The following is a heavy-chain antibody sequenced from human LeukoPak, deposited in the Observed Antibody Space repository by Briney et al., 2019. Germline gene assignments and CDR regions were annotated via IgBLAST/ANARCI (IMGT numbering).Heavy chain of an antibody. Sequence: GGSLRLSCVVSGFTFSDYWMTWVRQAPGKGLEWVANIRQDESEKYYVDSVKGRFTISRDNAKNSLYLQMNSLRAEDTAVYYCARDTFARGSGWSYFFAFWGQGALVTVSS. D-gene: IGHD6-19*01. CDR3: ARDTFARGSGWSYFFAF. J-gene: IGHJ4*02. CDR2: IRQDESEK. V-gene: IGHV3-7*01. CDR1: GFTFSDYW.